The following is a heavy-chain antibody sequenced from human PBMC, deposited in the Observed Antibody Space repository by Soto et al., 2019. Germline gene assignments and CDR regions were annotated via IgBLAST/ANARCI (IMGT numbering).Heavy chain of an antibody. CDR2: ISYDGSNK. V-gene: IGHV3-30*18. CDR3: AKDFSHYITMVRGVKGTRFDY. J-gene: IGHJ4*02. CDR1: GFTFSSYG. D-gene: IGHD3-10*01. Sequence: QVQLVESGGGVVQPGRSLRLSCAASGFTFSSYGMHWVRQAPGKGLEWVAVISYDGSNKYYADSVKGRFTISRDNSKNTLYLQMNSLRAEDTAVYYCAKDFSHYITMVRGVKGTRFDYWGQGTLVTVSS.